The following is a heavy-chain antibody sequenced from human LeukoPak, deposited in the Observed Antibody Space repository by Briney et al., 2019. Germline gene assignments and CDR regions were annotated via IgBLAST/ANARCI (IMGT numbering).Heavy chain of an antibody. Sequence: ASVMVSCKTSGYPYTAYYVHEVRQAAGQGLEWMGRMNCKNGGTNYAQKFRGRVTMTRDTSISTAYMELSRLTSDDTAVYYCARDPWGGDIVVVPAAIHDPWGQGTLVTVSS. V-gene: IGHV1-2*06. CDR1: GYPYTAYY. CDR2: MNCKNGGT. CDR3: ARDPWGGDIVVVPAAIHDP. D-gene: IGHD2-2*01. J-gene: IGHJ5*02.